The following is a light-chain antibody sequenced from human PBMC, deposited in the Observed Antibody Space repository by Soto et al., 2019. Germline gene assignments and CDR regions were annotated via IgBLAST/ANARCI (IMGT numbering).Light chain of an antibody. Sequence: QSVVTQPASVSGSPGRSITISCTGTSSDVGGYIYVSWYQQHPGKAPKLMIYDVTSRPSGVSYRFSGSRSGNTPSLTLSGLQADDDAYYYCSSYPPTSSSVFGTGTKATVL. V-gene: IGLV2-14*01. J-gene: IGLJ1*01. CDR1: SSDVGGYIY. CDR2: DVT. CDR3: SSYPPTSSSV.